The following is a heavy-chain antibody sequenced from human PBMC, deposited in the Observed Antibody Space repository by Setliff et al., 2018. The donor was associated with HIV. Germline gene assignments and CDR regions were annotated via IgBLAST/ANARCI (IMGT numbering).Heavy chain of an antibody. J-gene: IGHJ4*02. CDR1: GFTFSTSW. Sequence: GGSLRLSCAASGFTFSTSWMHWVRQVPGKELEWVSSINSANTNMYYTDSVKGRFTISRDNAKNSKYLQMNSLRAEDTAVYYCTRGGFGGIIAQCFWGQGTLVTVSS. CDR3: TRGGFGGIIAQCF. V-gene: IGHV3-21*01. CDR2: INSANTNM. D-gene: IGHD3-16*02.